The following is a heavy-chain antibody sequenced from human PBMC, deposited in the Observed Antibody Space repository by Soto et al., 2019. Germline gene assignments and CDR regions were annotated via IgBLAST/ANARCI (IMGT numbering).Heavy chain of an antibody. CDR1: GGSFSGYY. CDR3: ATGRGVRGVIITTYYHYGLDV. J-gene: IGHJ6*02. Sequence: SETLSLTCAVYGGSFSGYYWSWIRQPPGKGLEWIGEINHSGSTNYNPSLKSRVTISVDTSKNQFSLKLSSVSAADTAVYYCATGRGVRGVIITTYYHYGLDVWGQGTTVTVS. D-gene: IGHD3-10*01. V-gene: IGHV4-34*01. CDR2: INHSGST.